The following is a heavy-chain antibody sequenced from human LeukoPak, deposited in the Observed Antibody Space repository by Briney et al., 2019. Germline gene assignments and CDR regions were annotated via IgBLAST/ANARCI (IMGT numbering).Heavy chain of an antibody. CDR3: AGWAGYYGILTGRNADAFDI. V-gene: IGHV4-59*08. Sequence: SETLSLTCTVSGGSISSYYWSWIRQPPGKGLEWIGYIYYSGSTNYNPSLKSRVTISVDTSKNQFSLKLSSVTAADTAVYYCAGWAGYYGILTGRNADAFDIWGQGTMVTVSS. J-gene: IGHJ3*02. CDR1: GGSISSYY. CDR2: IYYSGST. D-gene: IGHD3-9*01.